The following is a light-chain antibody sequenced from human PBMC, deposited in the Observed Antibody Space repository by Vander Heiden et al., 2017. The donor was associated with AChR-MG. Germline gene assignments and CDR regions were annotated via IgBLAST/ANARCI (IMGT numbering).Light chain of an antibody. CDR1: QSISSY. V-gene: IGKV1-39*01. J-gene: IGKJ1*01. CDR3: QQSYSTQT. CDR2: AAS. Sequence: DIPLPRSPSSLSASVGDRVTITCRASQSISSYLNWYQQKPGKAPKLLIYAASSLQSGVPSRFSGSGSGTDFTLTISSLQPEDFATYYCQQSYSTQTFGQGTKVEIK.